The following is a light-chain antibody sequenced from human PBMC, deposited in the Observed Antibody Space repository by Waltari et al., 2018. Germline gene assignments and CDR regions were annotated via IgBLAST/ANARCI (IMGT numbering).Light chain of an antibody. CDR3: LLYMGSGIWV. Sequence: QTVVTQEPSLSVSPGGTVTLTCAFSSGSLSSTSYASWYQQTPGQAPRTLLYKFTTRSSRVPDRFSGSTHGHKAALTITGAQADNESDYYCLLYMGSGIWVFGGGTKLTVI. CDR2: KFT. J-gene: IGLJ3*02. V-gene: IGLV8-61*01. CDR1: SGSLSSTSY.